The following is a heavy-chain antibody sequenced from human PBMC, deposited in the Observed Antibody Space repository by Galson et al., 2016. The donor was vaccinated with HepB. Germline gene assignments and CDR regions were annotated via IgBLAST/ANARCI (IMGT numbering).Heavy chain of an antibody. D-gene: IGHD3-10*02. CDR3: ARDRYVVFGRGLLKGPFDY. Sequence: SVKVSCKASGYKFRTYGISWVRQAPGQGLEWVGWISGYNGSTKYAQNFQDRVTMTTDTSTDTVHMELRSLRSEDTAMYYCARDRYVVFGRGLLKGPFDYWGQRALVTVSA. CDR1: GYKFRTYG. V-gene: IGHV1-18*01. CDR2: ISGYNGST. J-gene: IGHJ4*02.